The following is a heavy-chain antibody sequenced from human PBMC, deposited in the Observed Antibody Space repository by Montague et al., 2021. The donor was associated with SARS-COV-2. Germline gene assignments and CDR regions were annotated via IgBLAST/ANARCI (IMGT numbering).Heavy chain of an antibody. CDR2: IFFNRGP. D-gene: IGHD4-11*01. Sequence: SETLSLTCTVSGVSINEYFWTWIRQTPGKGLEWIGYIFFNRGPIHNASLKNRVTISLDTSKSQVSLRLTSVTAADTAVYFCVSGRDVSYSHFHFWGQGALVTVSS. CDR3: VSGRDVSYSHFHF. V-gene: IGHV4-59*01. CDR1: GVSINEYF. J-gene: IGHJ1*01.